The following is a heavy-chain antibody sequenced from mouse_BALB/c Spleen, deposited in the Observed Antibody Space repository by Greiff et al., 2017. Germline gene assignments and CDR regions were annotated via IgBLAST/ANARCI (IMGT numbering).Heavy chain of an antibody. V-gene: IGHV1S132*01. D-gene: IGHD4-1*01. J-gene: IGHJ2*01. CDR2: IFPGTGTT. CDR3: ARDWDN. Sequence: QVQLQQSGAELVKPGASVKLSCKTSGYTFTSYWIQWVKQRHGQGLGWIGEIFPGTGTTYYNEKLKGKATLTIDTSSSTAYMQLSSLTSEDSAVYFCARDWDNWGQGTTLTVSS. CDR1: GYTFTSYW.